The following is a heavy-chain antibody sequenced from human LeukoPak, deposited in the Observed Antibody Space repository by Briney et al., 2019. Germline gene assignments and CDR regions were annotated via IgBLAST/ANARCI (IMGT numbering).Heavy chain of an antibody. V-gene: IGHV1-69*13. CDR3: ARASYSSGWYSFPVYYYYGMDV. D-gene: IGHD6-19*01. CDR2: IIPIFGTA. CDR1: GGTFSTYA. Sequence: SVKVSCKASGGTFSTYAITWVRQAPGQGLEWMGGIIPIFGTANYAQKFQGRVTITADESTSTAYMELSSLRSEDTAVYYCARASYSSGWYSFPVYYYYGMDVWGQGTTVTVSS. J-gene: IGHJ6*02.